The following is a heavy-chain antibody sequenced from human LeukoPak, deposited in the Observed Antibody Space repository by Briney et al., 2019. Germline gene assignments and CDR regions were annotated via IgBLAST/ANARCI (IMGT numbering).Heavy chain of an antibody. CDR1: GGSFSGYY. D-gene: IGHD3-10*01. J-gene: IGHJ4*02. CDR3: ARLMVRGVISIDY. Sequence: SETLSLTCAVYGGSFSGYYWSWIRQPPGKGLEWIGEINHSGSTNYNPSLKSRVTISVDTSKNQFSLKLSSVTAADTAVYYCARLMVRGVISIDYWGQGTLVTVSS. CDR2: INHSGST. V-gene: IGHV4-34*01.